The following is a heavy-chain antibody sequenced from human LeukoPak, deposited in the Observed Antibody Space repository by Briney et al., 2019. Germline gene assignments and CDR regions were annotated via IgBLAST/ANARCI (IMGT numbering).Heavy chain of an antibody. CDR3: ASYGGASSTFDY. Sequence: ASVKVSCKASGYTFTGYYMHWVRQAPGQGLEWMGWISSYTGNTNYAQKLQGRVTMTTDTPTSTAYMELRSLRSDDTAVYYCASYGGASSTFDYWGQGTLVTVSS. D-gene: IGHD3-16*01. J-gene: IGHJ4*02. CDR1: GYTFTGYY. V-gene: IGHV1-18*04. CDR2: ISSYTGNT.